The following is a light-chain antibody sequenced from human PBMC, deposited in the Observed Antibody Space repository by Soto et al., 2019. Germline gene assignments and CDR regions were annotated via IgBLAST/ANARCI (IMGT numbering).Light chain of an antibody. Sequence: EIVLTQSPATLSLSPGERATLSCRASQSVSSFLAWYQQKPGQAPRLLIYDASNRATGIPARFSGSGSGTDFTLTISSLAPEDFALYYCQQRSSWPRTFGQGTKVDIK. CDR2: DAS. CDR3: QQRSSWPRT. J-gene: IGKJ1*01. CDR1: QSVSSF. V-gene: IGKV3-11*01.